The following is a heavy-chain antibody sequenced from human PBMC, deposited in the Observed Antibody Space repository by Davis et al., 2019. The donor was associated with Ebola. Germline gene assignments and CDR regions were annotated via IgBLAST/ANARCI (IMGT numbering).Heavy chain of an antibody. CDR3: ARDPPQSGGYV. CDR1: GFTFSYYY. J-gene: IGHJ4*02. CDR2: TDTSSKT. Sequence: GGSLRLSCAASGFTFSYYYMNWIRQAPGKGLEWVAYTDTSSKTKYADSVKGRFTISRHSSENTVFLQMNSLRPDDTAVYYCARDPPQSGGYVWGQGTLVTVSS. V-gene: IGHV3-53*04. D-gene: IGHD5-12*01.